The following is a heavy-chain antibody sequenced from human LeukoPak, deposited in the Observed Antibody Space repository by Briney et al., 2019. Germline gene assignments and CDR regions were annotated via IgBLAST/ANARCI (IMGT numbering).Heavy chain of an antibody. D-gene: IGHD3-10*01. CDR3: AREPVRGGHTPKPDY. Sequence: SETLSLTCTVSGGSISSYYWSWIRQPPGKGLEWIGYIYYSGSTYYNPSLKSRVTISVDTSKNQFSLKLSSVTAADTAVYYCAREPVRGGHTPKPDYWGQGTLVTVSS. J-gene: IGHJ4*02. CDR2: IYYSGST. CDR1: GGSISSYY. V-gene: IGHV4-59*12.